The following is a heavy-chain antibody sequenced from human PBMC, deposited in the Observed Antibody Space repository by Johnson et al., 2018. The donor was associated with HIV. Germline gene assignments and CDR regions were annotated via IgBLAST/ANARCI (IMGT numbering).Heavy chain of an antibody. Sequence: VQLVESGGGVVWPGGSLRLSCVASRFTFDNYAMNWVRQVPGKGLEWVSGINWNGGNTDYADSVEGRFTISRDNTKNSLYLQMNSLRAEETALYYCARDTHYYDSSGYDIDAFDIWGQGTMVTVSS. D-gene: IGHD3-22*01. CDR1: RFTFDNYA. J-gene: IGHJ3*02. V-gene: IGHV3-20*04. CDR3: ARDTHYYDSSGYDIDAFDI. CDR2: INWNGGNT.